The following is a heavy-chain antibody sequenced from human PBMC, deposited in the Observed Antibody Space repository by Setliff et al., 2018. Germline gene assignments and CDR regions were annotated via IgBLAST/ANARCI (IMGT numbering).Heavy chain of an antibody. D-gene: IGHD2-8*02. CDR2: IYYSGST. Sequence: PSETLSLTCTVSGGSISSSSYYWGWIRQPPGKGLEWIGSIYYSGSTYYNPSLKSRVTISVDTSKNQFSLKLSSVTAADMALYYCTVYNTGSSKDHYWGQGTPVTVSS. CDR1: GGSISSSSYY. V-gene: IGHV4-39*01. J-gene: IGHJ4*02. CDR3: TVYNTGSSKDHY.